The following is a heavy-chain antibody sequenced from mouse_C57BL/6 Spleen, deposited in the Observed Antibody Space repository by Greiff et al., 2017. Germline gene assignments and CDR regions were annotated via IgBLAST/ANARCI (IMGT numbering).Heavy chain of an antibody. J-gene: IGHJ1*03. CDR3: ARSLNWDERYFDV. CDR1: GYSITSGYY. V-gene: IGHV3-6*01. CDR2: ISYDGSN. Sequence: EVKLMESGPGLVKPSQSLSLTCSVTGYSITSGYYWNWIRQFPGNKLEWMGYISYDGSNNYNPSLKNRISITRDTSKNQFFLKLNSVTTEDTATYYCARSLNWDERYFDVWGTGTTVTVSS. D-gene: IGHD4-1*02.